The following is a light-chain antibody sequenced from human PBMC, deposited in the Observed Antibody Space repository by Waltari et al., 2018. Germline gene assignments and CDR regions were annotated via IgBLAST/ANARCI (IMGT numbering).Light chain of an antibody. Sequence: EIVLTQSPGTASLSPGERVTLSCRASQSVGSSSLAWYQQKPGQAPRLVIYRASRRATGIPDRFSGRWSGTDFSLTISRLEPEDFSIYYWQQHGTLPATFGQGTKVEIK. V-gene: IGKV3-20*01. CDR3: QQHGTLPAT. J-gene: IGKJ1*01. CDR2: RAS. CDR1: QSVGSSS.